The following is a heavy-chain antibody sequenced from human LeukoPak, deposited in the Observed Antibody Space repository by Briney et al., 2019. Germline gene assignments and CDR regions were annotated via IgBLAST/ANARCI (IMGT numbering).Heavy chain of an antibody. CDR3: ARTGYFDY. CDR1: GFTFSSYW. V-gene: IGHV3-7*01. CDR2: IKEDGSEK. Sequence: GGSLRLSCAASGFTFSSYWMSWVRQAPGKGPEWVANIKEDGSEKYYVDSVKGRFTISRDNAKNSLHLQMSGLRAEDTALYYCARTGYFDYWGQGTLVTVSS. J-gene: IGHJ4*02.